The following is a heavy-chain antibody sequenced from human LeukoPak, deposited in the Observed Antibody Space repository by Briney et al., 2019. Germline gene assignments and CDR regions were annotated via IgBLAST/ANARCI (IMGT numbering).Heavy chain of an antibody. Sequence: PSETLSLTCAVYGGSLSGYYWSWIRQPPGKGLEWIGEINHWGSTNYNPSLKSRVTISVDTSKNQFSLKLSSVTAADMAVYSCARQISRSGRFNYYFDYWGQGTLVTVSS. J-gene: IGHJ4*02. CDR1: GGSLSGYY. V-gene: IGHV4-34*01. CDR2: INHWGST. D-gene: IGHD3-10*01. CDR3: ARQISRSGRFNYYFDY.